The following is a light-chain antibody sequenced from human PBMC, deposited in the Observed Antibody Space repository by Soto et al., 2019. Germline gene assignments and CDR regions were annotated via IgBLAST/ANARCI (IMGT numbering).Light chain of an antibody. CDR3: SSYTSSSTLLV. CDR2: EVN. Sequence: QSALTQPASVSGSPGQSITISCTGTSSNVGGYNYVSWYQHHPEKAPKLMIYEVNNRPSGVSNRFSGSKSGNTASLTISRLQAEDEADYYCSSYTSSSTLLVFGGGTKLTVL. CDR1: SSNVGGYNY. J-gene: IGLJ3*02. V-gene: IGLV2-14*01.